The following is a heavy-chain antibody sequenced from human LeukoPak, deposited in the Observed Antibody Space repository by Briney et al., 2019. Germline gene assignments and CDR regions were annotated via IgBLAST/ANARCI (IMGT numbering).Heavy chain of an antibody. J-gene: IGHJ5*02. V-gene: IGHV1-69*04. D-gene: IGHD5-12*01. CDR3: ARDPTYGGYSWFDP. Sequence: ASVKVSCKASGGTFSSYAISWVRQAPGQGLEWMGRIIPILGIANYAQKFQGRVTITADKSTSTAYMELSSLRSEDTAVYYCARDPTYGGYSWFDPWGQGTLVTVSS. CDR2: IIPILGIA. CDR1: GGTFSSYA.